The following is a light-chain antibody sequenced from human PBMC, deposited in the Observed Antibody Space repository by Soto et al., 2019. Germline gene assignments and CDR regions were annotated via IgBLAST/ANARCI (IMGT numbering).Light chain of an antibody. J-gene: IGKJ2*01. Sequence: DIQMTQSPPTLSASVGDRVTITCRASQSISSWLAWYQQKPGKAPNLLIYKASSLESGVPSRFSGNGSGTEFTLTISNLQPDDFATYYCQQYTSYQTFGQGTKLESK. V-gene: IGKV1-5*03. CDR2: KAS. CDR1: QSISSW. CDR3: QQYTSYQT.